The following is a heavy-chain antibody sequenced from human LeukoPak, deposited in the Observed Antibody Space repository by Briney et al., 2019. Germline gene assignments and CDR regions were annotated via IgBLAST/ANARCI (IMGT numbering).Heavy chain of an antibody. J-gene: IGHJ4*02. CDR2: ISGSGST. CDR3: AIHDY. V-gene: IGHV3-23*01. Sequence: SGGSLRLSCAASGFTFRSYAMSWVRQAPGKGLEWVSTISGSGSTYYADSVKGRFTISRDNSKSTLYLQMNSLRSEDTAVYYCAIHDYWGQGTLVTVSS. CDR1: GFTFRSYA.